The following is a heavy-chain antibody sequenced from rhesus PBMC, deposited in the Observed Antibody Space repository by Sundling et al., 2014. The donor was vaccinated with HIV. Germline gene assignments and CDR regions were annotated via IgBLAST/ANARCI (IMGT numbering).Heavy chain of an antibody. J-gene: IGHJ4*01. CDR1: GGSMSGYY. CDR3: VRGYSGYSYLFDY. CDR2: IGGSSGST. D-gene: IGHD5-24*01. Sequence: QVQLQESGPGLVKPSETLSLTCAVSGGSMSGYYWNWIRQPPGKGLEWIGYIGGSSGSTYYNPSLKSRVTFSTDTSKNQFSLKLSSVTAADTAVYYCVRGYSGYSYLFDYWGQGVLVTVSS. V-gene: IGHV4-165*01.